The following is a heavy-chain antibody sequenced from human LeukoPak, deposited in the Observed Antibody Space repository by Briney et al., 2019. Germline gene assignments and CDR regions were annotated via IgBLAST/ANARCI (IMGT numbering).Heavy chain of an antibody. CDR1: GGSISSSSHY. CDR3: AILIAVGGDFDY. D-gene: IGHD6-19*01. CDR2: IYYSRRT. V-gene: IGHV4-39*01. J-gene: IGHJ4*02. Sequence: SETLSLTCTVCGGSISSSSHYWGWIRQPPGKGLEWIGSIYYSRRTYYSPSIKTRVSISVDTSKTQFSLKLSSVTATAMAEYYCAILIAVGGDFDYWGQGTLVTVSS.